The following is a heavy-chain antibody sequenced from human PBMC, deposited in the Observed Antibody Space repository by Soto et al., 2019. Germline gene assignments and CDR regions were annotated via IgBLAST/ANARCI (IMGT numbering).Heavy chain of an antibody. CDR2: FDPEDGET. Sequence: ASVKVSCKVSGYTLTELSMHWVRQAPGKGLEWMGGFDPEDGETIYAQKFQGRVTMTEDTSTDTAYMELSSLRSEDTAVYYCATVFVDTAMDCFDYWGQGTLVTVSS. J-gene: IGHJ4*02. CDR1: GYTLTELS. CDR3: ATVFVDTAMDCFDY. D-gene: IGHD5-18*01. V-gene: IGHV1-24*01.